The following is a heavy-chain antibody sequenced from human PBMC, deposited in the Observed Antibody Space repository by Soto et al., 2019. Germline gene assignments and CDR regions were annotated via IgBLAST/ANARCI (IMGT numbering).Heavy chain of an antibody. D-gene: IGHD6-6*01. J-gene: IGHJ4*02. CDR2: ISYDGSNK. Sequence: QVQLVESGGGVVQPGRSLRLSCAASGFTFSSYAMHWVRQAPGKGLEWVAVISYDGSNKYYADSGKGRFTISRDNSKNTLYLQMNSLRAEDTAVYYCARDGFTARPLGVVDYWGQGTLVTVSS. V-gene: IGHV3-30-3*01. CDR3: ARDGFTARPLGVVDY. CDR1: GFTFSSYA.